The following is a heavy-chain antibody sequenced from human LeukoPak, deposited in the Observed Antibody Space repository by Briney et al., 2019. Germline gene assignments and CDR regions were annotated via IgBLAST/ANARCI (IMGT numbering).Heavy chain of an antibody. CDR3: AAIAAAGGKDALYI. D-gene: IGHD6-13*01. J-gene: IGHJ3*02. Sequence: GGSLRLSCAASGFTFSSYSMNWVRQAPGKGLEWVSYIRSSSSTIFYADSVKGRLTISRDNAKSSLYLQMNSLRAEDTAVYDCAAIAAAGGKDALYIWGQETMVTVSS. V-gene: IGHV3-48*01. CDR2: IRSSSSTI. CDR1: GFTFSSYS.